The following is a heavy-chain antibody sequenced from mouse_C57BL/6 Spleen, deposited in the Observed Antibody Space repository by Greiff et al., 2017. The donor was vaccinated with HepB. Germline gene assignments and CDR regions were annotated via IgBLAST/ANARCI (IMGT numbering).Heavy chain of an antibody. J-gene: IGHJ1*03. Sequence: EVKLVESGGGLVKPGGSLKLSCAASGFTFSSYAMSWVRQTPEKRLEWVATISDGGSYTYYPDNVKGRFTISRDNAKNNLYLQMSHLKSEDTAMYYCARESSTMFTTTPYWYFDVWGTGTTVTVSS. D-gene: IGHD2-2*01. CDR3: ARESSTMFTTTPYWYFDV. V-gene: IGHV5-4*01. CDR1: GFTFSSYA. CDR2: ISDGGSYT.